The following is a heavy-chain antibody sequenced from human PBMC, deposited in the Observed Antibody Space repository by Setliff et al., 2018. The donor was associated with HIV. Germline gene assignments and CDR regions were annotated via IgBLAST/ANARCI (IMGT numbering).Heavy chain of an antibody. J-gene: IGHJ4*02. CDR1: GGSIGSDDYY. CDR2: ISYSGVT. CDR3: ARRMAAGTFDY. Sequence: SETLSLTCAVSGGSIGSDDYYWSWIRQHPVKGLEWIGYISYSGVTYYNPSLKSRVTLSIDTSKNQFSLKLSSVTAADTAMYYCARRMAAGTFDYWGQGTLVTVSS. V-gene: IGHV4-31*11. D-gene: IGHD6-13*01.